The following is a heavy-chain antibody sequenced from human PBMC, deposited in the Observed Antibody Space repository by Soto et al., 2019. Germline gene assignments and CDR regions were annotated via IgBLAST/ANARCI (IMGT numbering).Heavy chain of an antibody. Sequence: SENLSLTCTVSGGSISSYYWSWIRQPPGKGLEWIGYIYYSGSTNYNPSLKSRVTISVDTSKNQFSLKLSSVTAADTAVYYCARTSSGWYDYWGQGTLVTVSS. CDR3: ARTSSGWYDY. CDR1: GGSISSYY. CDR2: IYYSGST. D-gene: IGHD6-19*01. V-gene: IGHV4-59*01. J-gene: IGHJ4*02.